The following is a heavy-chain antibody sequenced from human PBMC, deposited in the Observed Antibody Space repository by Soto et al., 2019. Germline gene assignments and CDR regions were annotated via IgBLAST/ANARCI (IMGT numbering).Heavy chain of an antibody. CDR2: IYYTGGT. CDR3: AREGPPIRAHNPPEYFQH. J-gene: IGHJ1*01. CDR1: GDSISTRSNY. Sequence: QLQLQESGPGLVKPSETLSLTCTVSGDSISTRSNYWAWIRQPPGKGLEWIGSIYYTGGTYYNPSLKSRVTLFLDTSKNQLSLNLSSVTAADTAVYYCAREGPPIRAHNPPEYFQHWGQGTPVTVSS. V-gene: IGHV4-39*02.